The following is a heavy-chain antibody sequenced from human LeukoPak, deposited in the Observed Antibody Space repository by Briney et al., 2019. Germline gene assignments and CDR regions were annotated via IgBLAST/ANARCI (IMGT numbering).Heavy chain of an antibody. Sequence: ASVKVSCKASGYTFTGYYMHWVRQAPGQGLEWMGWINPNSGGTNYAQKFQGRVTMTRDTSISTAYMELSRLRSNDTAVYYCARDFRAAMVSDWFDPWGQGTLVTVSS. CDR2: INPNSGGT. D-gene: IGHD5-18*01. J-gene: IGHJ5*02. V-gene: IGHV1-2*02. CDR1: GYTFTGYY. CDR3: ARDFRAAMVSDWFDP.